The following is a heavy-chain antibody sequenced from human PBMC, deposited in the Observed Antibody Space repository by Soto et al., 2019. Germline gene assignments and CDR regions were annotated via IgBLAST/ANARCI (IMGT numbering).Heavy chain of an antibody. V-gene: IGHV4-31*03. Sequence: QVQLRESGPGLVKPSQTLSLTCTVSGGSINSGGYYWNWIRQHPGKGLEWIGYMYYSGSTYYNPFLRRRVIISEDTSENHFSLKLSSVTAADTAVYFCARGYRQSGYSSSWVFAYWGKGTLVNVSS. CDR1: GGSINSGGYY. CDR3: ARGYRQSGYSSSWVFAY. CDR2: MYYSGST. D-gene: IGHD6-13*01. J-gene: IGHJ4*02.